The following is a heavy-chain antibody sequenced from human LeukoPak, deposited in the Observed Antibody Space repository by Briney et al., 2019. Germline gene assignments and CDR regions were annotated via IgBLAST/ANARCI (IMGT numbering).Heavy chain of an antibody. D-gene: IGHD2-15*01. CDR3: ASEYCSGGNCYFDY. Sequence: GESLKISCKAFEYSFTRYWIGWVRQMPGKGLEWMGIIFPGDSDTRYSPSFQGQVTISADKSISTAYLQWSSLKASDTAIYYCASEYCSGGNCYFDYWGQGTLVTVSS. J-gene: IGHJ4*02. CDR2: IFPGDSDT. CDR1: EYSFTRYW. V-gene: IGHV5-51*01.